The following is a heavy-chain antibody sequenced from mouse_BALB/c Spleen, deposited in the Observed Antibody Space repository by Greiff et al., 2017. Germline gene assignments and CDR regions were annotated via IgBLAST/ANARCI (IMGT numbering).Heavy chain of an antibody. CDR3: AREAYYGNSLAY. Sequence: DVKLVESGGGLVQPGGSLRLSCATSGFTFTDYYMSWVRQPPGKALEWLGFIRNKANGYTTEYSASVKGRFTISRDNSQSILYLQMNTLRAEDSATYYCAREAYYGNSLAYWGQGTLVTVSA. D-gene: IGHD2-10*01. CDR2: IRNKANGYTT. CDR1: GFTFTDYY. J-gene: IGHJ3*01. V-gene: IGHV7-3*02.